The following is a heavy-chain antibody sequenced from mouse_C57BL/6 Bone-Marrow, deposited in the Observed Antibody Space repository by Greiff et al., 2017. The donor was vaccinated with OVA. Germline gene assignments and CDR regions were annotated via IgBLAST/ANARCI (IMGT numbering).Heavy chain of an antibody. J-gene: IGHJ1*03. CDR2: IYPGSGNT. CDR1: GYTFTDYY. V-gene: IGHV1-84*01. Sequence: VQLQQSGPELVKPGASVKISCKASGYTFTDYYINWVKQRPGQGLEWIGWIYPGSGNTKYNEKFKGKATLTVDTSSSTAYMQLSSLTSEDSAVYFCARDGMDYLGNYWYFDVWGTGTTVTVSS. CDR3: ARDGMDYLGNYWYFDV. D-gene: IGHD5-5*01.